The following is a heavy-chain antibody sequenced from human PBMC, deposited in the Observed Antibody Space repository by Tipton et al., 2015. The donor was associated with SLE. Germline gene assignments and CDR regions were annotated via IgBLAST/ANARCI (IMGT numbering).Heavy chain of an antibody. CDR3: AGDNYGIFDY. CDR1: GYAFPDLY. Sequence: QSGPEVKKPGASVKVSCKTSGYAFPDLYIHWVRQAPGQGLEWMGWIDPRSGGTVRAQKFQGRISMTRDTSISTVYMDLSSLRSDDTAVYYCAGDNYGIFDYWGQGALVTVSS. J-gene: IGHJ4*02. V-gene: IGHV1-2*02. CDR2: IDPRSGGT. D-gene: IGHD3-16*01.